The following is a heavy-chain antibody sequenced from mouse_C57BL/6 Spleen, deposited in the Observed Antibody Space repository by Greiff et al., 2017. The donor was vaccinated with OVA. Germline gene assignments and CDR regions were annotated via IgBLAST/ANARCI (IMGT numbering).Heavy chain of an antibody. CDR3: AREEDGLAY. CDR1: GFPFSSYA. Sequence: HLVESGGGLVKPGGPLTLSCAASGFPFSSYAMSWVRQTPEKRLEWVATISDGGSYTYYPDNVKGRFTISRDNAKNNLYLQMSHLKSEDTAMYYCAREEDGLAYWGQGTLVTVSA. J-gene: IGHJ3*01. CDR2: ISDGGSYT. V-gene: IGHV5-4*01.